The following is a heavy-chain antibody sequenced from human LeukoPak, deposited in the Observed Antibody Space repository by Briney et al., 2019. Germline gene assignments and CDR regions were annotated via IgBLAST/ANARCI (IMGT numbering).Heavy chain of an antibody. V-gene: IGHV3-7*01. J-gene: IGHJ4*02. D-gene: IGHD6-13*01. CDR3: ASLAAAENGGNY. CDR2: IKQDGSEK. Sequence: GGSLRLSCAASGFTFSNYWMSWVRQAPGKGLEWVANIKQDGSEKYYVDSVKGRFTVSRDNTKNSLFLQMNSLRAEDTAVYYCASLAAAENGGNYWGQGTLVTVSS. CDR1: GFTFSNYW.